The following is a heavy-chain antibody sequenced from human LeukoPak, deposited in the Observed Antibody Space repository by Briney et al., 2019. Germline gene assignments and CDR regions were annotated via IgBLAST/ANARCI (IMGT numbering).Heavy chain of an antibody. Sequence: SQTLSLTCTVSGGSISSGGYFWNWIRQHPGKGLEWIGYINYSGSTKQNPSLKSRVSISVDTSKNQFSLKLSSVTAADTAVYYCARAGNLNDSHYWGQGTLVTVSS. J-gene: IGHJ4*02. D-gene: IGHD1-1*01. V-gene: IGHV4-31*03. CDR1: GGSISSGGYF. CDR2: INYSGST. CDR3: ARAGNLNDSHY.